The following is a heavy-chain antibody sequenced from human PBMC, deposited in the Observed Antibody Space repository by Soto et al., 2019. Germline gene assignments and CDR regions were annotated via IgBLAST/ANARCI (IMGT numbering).Heavy chain of an antibody. Sequence: PGGSLRLSCAASGFTFSSYAMHWVRQAPGKGLEWVAVISYDGSNKYYADSVKGRFTTSRDNSKNTLYLQMNSLRAEDTAVYYCASAYSSSYYYYGMDVWGQGTTVTVSS. D-gene: IGHD6-6*01. V-gene: IGHV3-30-3*01. CDR2: ISYDGSNK. CDR3: ASAYSSSYYYYGMDV. CDR1: GFTFSSYA. J-gene: IGHJ6*02.